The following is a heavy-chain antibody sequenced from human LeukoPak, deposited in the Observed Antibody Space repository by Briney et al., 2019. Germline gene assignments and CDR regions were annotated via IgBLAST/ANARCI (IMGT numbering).Heavy chain of an antibody. CDR1: GYTFTSYG. J-gene: IGHJ3*02. CDR2: ISAFNGNT. CDR3: ARDATYDSSGYRAYDI. Sequence: ASVKVSCKASGYTFTSYGISWVRQAPGQGLEWMGWISAFNGNTNYAQKLQGRVTMTTDTSTSTAYMELRSLRSDDTAVYYCARDATYDSSGYRAYDIWGQGTMVTVSS. D-gene: IGHD3-22*01. V-gene: IGHV1-18*01.